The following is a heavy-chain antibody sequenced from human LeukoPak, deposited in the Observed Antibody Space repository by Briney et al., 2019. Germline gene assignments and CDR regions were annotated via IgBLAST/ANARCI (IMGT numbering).Heavy chain of an antibody. CDR1: GGSFSGYY. CDR3: ARVVFARGYYYGSGSPPPGVYYMDV. Sequence: PSETLSLTCAVYGGSFSGYYWSWIRQPPGKGLEWIGEFNHSGSTNYTPSLKSRVTISVDTSKNQFSLKLSSVTAADTAVYYCARVVFARGYYYGSGSPPPGVYYMDVWGKGTTVTVSS. V-gene: IGHV4-34*01. J-gene: IGHJ6*03. D-gene: IGHD3-10*01. CDR2: FNHSGST.